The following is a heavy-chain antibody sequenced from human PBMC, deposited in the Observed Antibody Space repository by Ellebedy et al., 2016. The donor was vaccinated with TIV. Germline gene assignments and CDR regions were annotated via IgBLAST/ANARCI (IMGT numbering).Heavy chain of an antibody. CDR2: IDPSDSYT. CDR3: ARHLFGDSSGNWYFDL. D-gene: IGHD3-22*01. Sequence: GESLKISCKGSGYSFTSYWISWVRQMPGKGLEWMGRIDPSDSYTNYSPSFQGHVTISADKSISTAYLQWSSLKASDTAMYYCARHLFGDSSGNWYFDLWGRGTLVTVSS. V-gene: IGHV5-10-1*01. J-gene: IGHJ2*01. CDR1: GYSFTSYW.